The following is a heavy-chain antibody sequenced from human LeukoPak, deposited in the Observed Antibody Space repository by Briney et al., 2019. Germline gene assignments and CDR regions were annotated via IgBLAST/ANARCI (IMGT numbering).Heavy chain of an antibody. CDR1: GYTFTDYY. V-gene: IGHV7-4-1*02. CDR2: INTNTGNP. D-gene: IGHD2-21*02. CDR3: ARVTHAYCGGDCNQEWDY. J-gene: IGHJ4*02. Sequence: ASVKVSCKASGYTFTDYYMHWVRQAPGQGLEWMGWINTNTGNPTYAQGFTGRFVFSLDTSVSTAYLQISSLKAEDTAVYYCARVTHAYCGGDCNQEWDYWGQGTLVTVSS.